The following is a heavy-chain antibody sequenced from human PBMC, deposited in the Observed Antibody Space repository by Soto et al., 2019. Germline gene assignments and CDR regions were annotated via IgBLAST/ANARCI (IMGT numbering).Heavy chain of an antibody. CDR2: IIPILGIA. Sequence: GASVKVSCKASGGTFSSYTISWVRQAPGQGLEWMGRIIPILGIANYAQKFQGRVTITADKSTSTAYMELSSLRSEDTAVYYCAREAPRAATYYYYYYYMDVWGKGTTVTVSS. J-gene: IGHJ6*03. V-gene: IGHV1-69*04. D-gene: IGHD2-15*01. CDR3: AREAPRAATYYYYYYYMDV. CDR1: GGTFSSYT.